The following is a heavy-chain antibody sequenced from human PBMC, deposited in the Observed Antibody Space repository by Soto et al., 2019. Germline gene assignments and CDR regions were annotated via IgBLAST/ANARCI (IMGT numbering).Heavy chain of an antibody. CDR3: ARQVLNDYGDYAQLD. V-gene: IGHV1-8*01. CDR2: MNPNSGNT. Sequence: ASVKVSCKASGYTFTSYDINWVRQATGQGLEWMGWMNPNSGNTGYAQKFRGRVTMTRNTSISTAYMELSSLRSEDTAVYYCARQVLNDYGDYAQLDWGQGTLVTVSS. J-gene: IGHJ4*02. CDR1: GYTFTSYD. D-gene: IGHD4-17*01.